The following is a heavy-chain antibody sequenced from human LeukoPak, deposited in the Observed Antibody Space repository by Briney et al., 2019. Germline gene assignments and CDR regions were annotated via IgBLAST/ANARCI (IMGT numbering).Heavy chain of an antibody. D-gene: IGHD2-15*01. CDR1: GFTFSSYE. J-gene: IGHJ6*02. V-gene: IGHV3-48*03. CDR2: ISSSGSSI. CDR3: VRGYSFGPYGMDV. Sequence: GGSLRLSCAASGFTFSSYEMNWVRQAPGKGLEWVSYISSSGSSIYYADSVKGRFTISRDNSKNTLHLQMSSLRAEDTAVYFCVRGYSFGPYGMDVWGQGTTVTVSS.